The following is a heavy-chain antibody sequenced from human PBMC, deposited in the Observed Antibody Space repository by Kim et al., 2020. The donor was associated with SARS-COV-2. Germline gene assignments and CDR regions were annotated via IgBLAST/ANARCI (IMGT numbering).Heavy chain of an antibody. D-gene: IGHD3-10*01. J-gene: IGHJ4*02. V-gene: IGHV4-34*01. Sequence: SGSTNYIPSLKSRVTISVDTSKNQFSLKLSSVTAADTAVYYCASTAGSDYWGQGTLVTVSS. CDR2: SGST. CDR3: ASTAGSDY.